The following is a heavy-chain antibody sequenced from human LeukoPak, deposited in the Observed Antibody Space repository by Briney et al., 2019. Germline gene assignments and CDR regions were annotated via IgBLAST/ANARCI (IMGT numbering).Heavy chain of an antibody. CDR3: AKDVYDDYGGLDY. V-gene: IGHV3-23*01. Sequence: GGSLRLFCAASGFPFSTYAMSWVRQAPGKGLEWVSSIRGSDGSTYYADSVKGRFAISRDNSKNTLYLQMNSLRAEDTAVYYCAKDVYDDYGGLDYWGQGTLVTVSS. CDR2: IRGSDGST. D-gene: IGHD4-23*01. J-gene: IGHJ4*02. CDR1: GFPFSTYA.